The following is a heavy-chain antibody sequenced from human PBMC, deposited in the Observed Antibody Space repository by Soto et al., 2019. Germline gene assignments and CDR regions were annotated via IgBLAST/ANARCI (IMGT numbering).Heavy chain of an antibody. CDR2: IYYSGST. CDR1: GGSISSGGYY. Sequence: PSETLSLTCTVSGGSISSGGYYWSWIRQHPGKGLEWIGYIYYSGSTYYNPSLKSRVTISVDTSKNQFSLKLSSVTAADTAVYYCARDRRGYSGYGMDVWGQGTTVTV. J-gene: IGHJ6*02. D-gene: IGHD5-12*01. CDR3: ARDRRGYSGYGMDV. V-gene: IGHV4-31*03.